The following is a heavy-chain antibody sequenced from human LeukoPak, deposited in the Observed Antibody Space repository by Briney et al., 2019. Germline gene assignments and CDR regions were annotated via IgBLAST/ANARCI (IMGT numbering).Heavy chain of an antibody. Sequence: GGSLRLSCAASGFTFSSYGMHWVRQAPGKGLEWVAFIRYDGSNKYYADSVKGRFTISRDNSKNTLYLQMNSLRAEDTAVYYCAKDQSPQNPGPGDAFGIWGQGTMVTVSS. V-gene: IGHV3-30*02. J-gene: IGHJ3*02. CDR1: GFTFSSYG. CDR2: IRYDGSNK. CDR3: AKDQSPQNPGPGDAFGI.